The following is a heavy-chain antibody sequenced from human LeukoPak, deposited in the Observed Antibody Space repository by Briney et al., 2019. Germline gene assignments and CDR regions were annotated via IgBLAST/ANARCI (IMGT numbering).Heavy chain of an antibody. J-gene: IGHJ6*02. Sequence: WASVKVSCKASGYTFTSYGISWVRQAPGQGLEWMGWISAYNGNTNYAQKLQGRVTMTTDTSTSTAYMELRSLRSDDTAVYYCASSSTPDSSSWYSGMDVWGQGTTVTVSS. CDR3: ASSSTPDSSSWYSGMDV. V-gene: IGHV1-18*01. D-gene: IGHD6-13*01. CDR2: ISAYNGNT. CDR1: GYTFTSYG.